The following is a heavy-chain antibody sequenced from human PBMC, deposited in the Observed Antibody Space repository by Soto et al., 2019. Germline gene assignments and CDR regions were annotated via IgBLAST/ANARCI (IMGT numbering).Heavy chain of an antibody. V-gene: IGHV3-66*01. D-gene: IGHD2-8*01. CDR1: GFTVSSNY. CDR2: IYSGGST. Sequence: EVQLVESGGGLVQPGGSLRLSCAASGFTVSSNYMSWVRQAPGKGLEWVSVIYSGGSTYYEDSVKGRFTISRDNSKNTLYLQMNSLRAEDTAVYYCARGMSMGYYYYMDVWGKGTTVTVSS. J-gene: IGHJ6*03. CDR3: ARGMSMGYYYYMDV.